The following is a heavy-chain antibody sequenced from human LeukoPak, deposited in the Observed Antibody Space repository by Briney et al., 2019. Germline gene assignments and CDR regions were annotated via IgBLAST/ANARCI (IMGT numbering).Heavy chain of an antibody. D-gene: IGHD3-10*01. CDR3: ARGYYGSGSYYPED. V-gene: IGHV1-69*04. CDR1: GGTFSSYA. Sequence: ASVKVSCKASGGTFSSYAISWVRQAPGQGLEWMGRIIPILGIANYAQKFQGRVTITADKSTSTAYMELSSLRSEDTAVYYCARGYYGSGSYYPEDWGQGTLVTVSS. CDR2: IIPILGIA. J-gene: IGHJ4*02.